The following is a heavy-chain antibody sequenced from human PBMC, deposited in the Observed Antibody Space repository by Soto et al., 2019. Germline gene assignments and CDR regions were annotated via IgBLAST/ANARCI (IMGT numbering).Heavy chain of an antibody. D-gene: IGHD5-18*01. J-gene: IGHJ5*02. V-gene: IGHV3-23*01. CDR3: AKDAVDTAMDYNWFDP. CDR2: ISGSGGST. CDR1: GFTFSSYA. Sequence: PGGSLRLSCAASGFTFSSYAMSWVRQAPGKGLEWVSAISGSGGSTYYADSVKGRFTISRDNSKNTLYLQMNSLRAEDTALYYCAKDAVDTAMDYNWFDPWGQGTLVTVSS.